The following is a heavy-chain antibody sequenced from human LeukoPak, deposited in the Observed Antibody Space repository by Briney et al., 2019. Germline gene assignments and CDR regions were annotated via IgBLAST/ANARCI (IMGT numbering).Heavy chain of an antibody. CDR1: GLTYSSYG. D-gene: IGHD1-26*01. CDR2: KSGSGSRT. V-gene: IGHV3-23*01. J-gene: IGHJ3*02. Sequence: GGSLRLSCTASGLTYSSYGMTWVPQAPGKGLEWGSGKSGSGSRTDYADSAKGRFTISRDNAKNTLYRQMNSLRAEDTAAYYCAKGSREWELLDAFDIWGQGTMVTVSS. CDR3: AKGSREWELLDAFDI.